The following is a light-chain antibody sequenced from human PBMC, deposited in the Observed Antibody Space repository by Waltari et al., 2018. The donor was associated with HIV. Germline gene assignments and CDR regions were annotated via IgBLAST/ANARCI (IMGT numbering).Light chain of an antibody. Sequence: SGLGQPPPTSWAPRAGGNNPFFWSNPQYRGKYLRWYQQPPGTAPKPLIYSNNQRPSGVPDRFSGSTSGTSASLVISGLQSEDEADYYCAAWDDSLKGGAFGPGTKVTVL. V-gene: IGLV1-44*01. CDR3: AAWDDSLKGGA. CDR2: SNN. J-gene: IGLJ1*01. CDR1: NPQYRGKY.